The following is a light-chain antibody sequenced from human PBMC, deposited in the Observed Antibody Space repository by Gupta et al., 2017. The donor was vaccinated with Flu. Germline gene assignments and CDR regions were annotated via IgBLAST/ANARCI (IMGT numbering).Light chain of an antibody. CDR1: NIASKS. Sequence: SYVLTQPPPVSAAPGQTARITCGGNNIASKSVHWYQQRPGQAPVLVVYNDVDRPSGIPERFSGSNSGNTATLTISRVEAGDEGDYYCQVWDIDSDHWVFGGGTRLTVL. V-gene: IGLV3-21*02. CDR2: NDV. J-gene: IGLJ3*02. CDR3: QVWDIDSDHWV.